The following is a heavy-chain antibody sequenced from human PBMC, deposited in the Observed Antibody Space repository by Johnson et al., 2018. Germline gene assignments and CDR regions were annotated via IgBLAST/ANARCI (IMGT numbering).Heavy chain of an antibody. D-gene: IGHD5-12*01. CDR3: ARGLRGFYGKDV. Sequence: EVQLVESGGGLVQPGGSLRLSCAASGFTFSSYWMHWVRQAPGKGLVWVSRIKSDGSSITYADSVLGRCTISRANAKNTLYLQMNSLRAEDTAVYYCARGLRGFYGKDVWGQGTTVTVSS. J-gene: IGHJ6*02. CDR2: IKSDGSSI. CDR1: GFTFSSYW. V-gene: IGHV3-74*02.